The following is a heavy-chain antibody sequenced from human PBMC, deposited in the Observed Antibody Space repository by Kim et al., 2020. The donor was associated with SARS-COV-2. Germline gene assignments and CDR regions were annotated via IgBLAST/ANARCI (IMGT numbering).Heavy chain of an antibody. J-gene: IGHJ6*02. V-gene: IGHV1-69*04. D-gene: IGHD3-22*01. Sequence: SVKVSCKASGGTFSSYAISWVRQAPGQGLEWMGRIIPILGIANYAQKFQGRVTITADKSTSTAYMELSSLRSEDTAVYYCARPYYYDSSGYSPYYYYGMDVWGQGTTVTVSS. CDR2: IIPILGIA. CDR1: GGTFSSYA. CDR3: ARPYYYDSSGYSPYYYYGMDV.